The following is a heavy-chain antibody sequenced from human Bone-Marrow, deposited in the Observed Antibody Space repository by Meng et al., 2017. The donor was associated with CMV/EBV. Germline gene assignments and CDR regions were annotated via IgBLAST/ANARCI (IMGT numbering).Heavy chain of an antibody. J-gene: IGHJ5*02. D-gene: IGHD3-10*01. CDR1: GGTFSSYA. CDR3: ARDRHTMVRGVNNWFDP. Sequence: SVKVSCKASGGTFSSYAISWVRQAPGQGLEWMGGIIPILGIANYAQKFQGRVTITADKSTSTAYMELSSLRSEDTAVYYCARDRHTMVRGVNNWFDPWGQGTLVTVSS. V-gene: IGHV1-69*10. CDR2: IIPILGIA.